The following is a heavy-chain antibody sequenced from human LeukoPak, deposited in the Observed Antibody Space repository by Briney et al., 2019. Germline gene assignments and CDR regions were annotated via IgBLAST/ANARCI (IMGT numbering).Heavy chain of an antibody. CDR1: GFTFSSYA. Sequence: PGGSLRLPCAASGFTFSSYAMHWVRQAPGKGLEWVAVISYDGSNKYYADSVKGRFTISRDNYKNTLYLQMNILRAEDTAVYYCASAAYYYDSSGIRSAFDIWGQETMVTVSS. D-gene: IGHD3-22*01. CDR2: ISYDGSNK. V-gene: IGHV3-30-3*01. CDR3: ASAAYYYDSSGIRSAFDI. J-gene: IGHJ3*02.